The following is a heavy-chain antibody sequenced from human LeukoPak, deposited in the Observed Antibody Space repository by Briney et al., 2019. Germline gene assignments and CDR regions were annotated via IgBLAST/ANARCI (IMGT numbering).Heavy chain of an antibody. V-gene: IGHV4-39*06. CDR1: GGSISSSTYY. D-gene: IGHD5-18*01. CDR2: IDYTGST. J-gene: IGHJ6*03. CDR3: ARDAGYSYGYPYYYYYMDV. Sequence: SETLSLTCSVSGGSISSSTYYWGWIRQPPGKGLEWIGSIDYTGSTYYNASLKSRVTISVDTYKNQFPLKLSSVTAADTAVYYCARDAGYSYGYPYYYYYMDVWGKGTTVTVSS.